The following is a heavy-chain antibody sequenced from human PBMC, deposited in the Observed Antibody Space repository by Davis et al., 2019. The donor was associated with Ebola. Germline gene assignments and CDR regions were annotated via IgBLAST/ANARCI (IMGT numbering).Heavy chain of an antibody. CDR2: IKSKTDGGTT. V-gene: IGHV3-15*01. Sequence: PGGSLRLSCAASGFTFSNAWMSWVRQAPGTGLEWVGRIKSKTDGGTTDYAAPVKGRFTISRDDSKNTLYLQMNSLKTEDTAVYYCTTDRYSNYVQSNYYYYMDVWGKGTTVTVSS. CDR1: GFTFSNAW. D-gene: IGHD4-11*01. CDR3: TTDRYSNYVQSNYYYYMDV. J-gene: IGHJ6*03.